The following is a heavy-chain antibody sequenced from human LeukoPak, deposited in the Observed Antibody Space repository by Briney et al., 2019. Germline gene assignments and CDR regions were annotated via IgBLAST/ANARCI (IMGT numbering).Heavy chain of an antibody. CDR1: GFTFSSYG. CDR3: ARDHHRRLYDSQARDTFDI. CDR2: IRYDANNK. J-gene: IGHJ3*02. V-gene: IGHV3-30*02. D-gene: IGHD3-22*01. Sequence: GGSLRLSCAASGFTFSSYGMHWVRQAPGKGLECVAFIRYDANNKYYADSVKGRFTISRDNAKNSLYLQMNSLRAEDTAVYYCARDHHRRLYDSQARDTFDIWGQGTMVTVSS.